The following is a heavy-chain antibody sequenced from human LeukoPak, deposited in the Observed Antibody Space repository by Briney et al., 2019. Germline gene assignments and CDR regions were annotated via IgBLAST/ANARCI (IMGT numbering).Heavy chain of an antibody. CDR1: GFTFSSYA. CDR3: AKFYDSRGFWYFDY. CDR2: ISGSGGST. D-gene: IGHD3-22*01. Sequence: GGSLRLSCAASGFTFSSYAMSWVRQAPGKGLEWVSAISGSGGSTYYADSVKGRFTISRDNSKNMLYLQMNSLRAEDTAVYYCAKFYDSRGFWYFDYWGQGTLVTVSS. V-gene: IGHV3-23*01. J-gene: IGHJ4*02.